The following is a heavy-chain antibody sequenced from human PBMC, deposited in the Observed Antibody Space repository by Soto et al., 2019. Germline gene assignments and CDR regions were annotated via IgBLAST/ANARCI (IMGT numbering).Heavy chain of an antibody. CDR2: INGGNGNT. J-gene: IGHJ4*02. CDR1: GNTVPNYA. D-gene: IGHD2-21*02. V-gene: IGHV1-3*01. CDR3: ARSIVVVTALDY. Sequence: ASVKVSCTASGNTVPNYAIHWVRQAPGQRLEWMGWINGGNGNTKYSQKFQGRVTITRDTSASTAYMELSSLRSEDTAVYYCARSIVVVTALDYWGQGTLVTVSS.